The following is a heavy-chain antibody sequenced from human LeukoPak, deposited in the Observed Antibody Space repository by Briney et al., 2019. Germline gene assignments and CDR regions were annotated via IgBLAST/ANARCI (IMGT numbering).Heavy chain of an antibody. CDR3: ARGGIAARLPDY. CDR2: IDDRGSN. Sequence: PSETLPLTCTVSGCSISRSSLYWVGLRRPPGKALMRVGSIDDRGSNYYNPSLKSRVTICVDTSKNQFSLKLSSVTAADTAVYYCARGGIAARLPDYWGQGTLVTVSS. D-gene: IGHD6-6*01. V-gene: IGHV4-39*01. CDR1: GCSISRSSLY. J-gene: IGHJ4*02.